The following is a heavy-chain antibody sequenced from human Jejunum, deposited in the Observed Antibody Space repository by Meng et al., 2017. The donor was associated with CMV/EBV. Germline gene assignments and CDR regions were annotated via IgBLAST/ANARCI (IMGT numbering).Heavy chain of an antibody. D-gene: IGHD6-19*01. V-gene: IGHV3-74*01. Sequence: RLVGSGGGLVQPGGSLRLGCAASGFTFSRDWMHWVRQAPGKGLEWVSRINTDGRNTNYADSVKGRFTISRDNAKNTLYLQMNSLRVEDTAVYYCARDYYSSGTHWGQGTLVTVSS. J-gene: IGHJ4*02. CDR1: GFTFSRDW. CDR2: INTDGRNT. CDR3: ARDYYSSGTH.